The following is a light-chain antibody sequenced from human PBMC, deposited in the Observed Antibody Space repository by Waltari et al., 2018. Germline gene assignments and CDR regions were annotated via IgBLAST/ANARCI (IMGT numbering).Light chain of an antibody. CDR1: SSDVGGYNY. CDR3: SSYTSSSPYV. CDR2: EVS. V-gene: IGLV2-14*01. Sequence: QSALTQPASVSGSPGQSITISCTGTSSDVGGYNYVSWYQQHPGKAPKLVIYEVSNRPSGFSKRFSGSKAGNTASLTISGLQAEDEADYYCSSYTSSSPYVFGTGTKVTVL. J-gene: IGLJ1*01.